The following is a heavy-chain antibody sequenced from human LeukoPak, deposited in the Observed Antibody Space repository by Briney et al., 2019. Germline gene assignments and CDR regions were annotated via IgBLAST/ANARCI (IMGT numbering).Heavy chain of an antibody. CDR1: GFTVSSSY. CDR2: IRSGGST. J-gene: IGHJ3*01. CDR3: AREGSGRTAYNDGLDV. V-gene: IGHV3-53*01. D-gene: IGHD3-10*01. Sequence: PGGSLRLSCAASGFTVSSSYMTWVRQAPGKGLEWVSVIRSGGSTVYADSVKGRFTISRDNSKNTLHLQLNSLRAEDTAVYYCAREGSGRTAYNDGLDVWGQGTMVTVSS.